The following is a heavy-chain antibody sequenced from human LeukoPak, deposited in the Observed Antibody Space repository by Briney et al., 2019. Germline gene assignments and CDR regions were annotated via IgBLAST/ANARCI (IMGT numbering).Heavy chain of an antibody. V-gene: IGHV3-49*03. Sequence: PGGSLRLSCTASGFTFGDYAMSWFRQAPGKGLEWVGFIRSKAYGGTTEYAASVKGRFTISRDDSKSIAYLQMNSLKTEDTAVYYCTRDRRITMVRGAGPGYYMDVWGKGTTVTVSS. CDR2: IRSKAYGGTT. J-gene: IGHJ6*03. CDR1: GFTFGDYA. D-gene: IGHD3-10*01. CDR3: TRDRRITMVRGAGPGYYMDV.